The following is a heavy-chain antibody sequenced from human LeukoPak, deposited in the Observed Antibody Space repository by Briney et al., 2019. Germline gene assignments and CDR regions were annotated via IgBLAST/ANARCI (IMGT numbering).Heavy chain of an antibody. V-gene: IGHV3-30*02. Sequence: PGGSLRLSCAASGFTFSSYGMHWVRQAPGKGLERVAFIRYDGSNKYYADSVKGRFTISRDNSKNTLYLQMNSLRAEDTAVYYCAKDGVGIVVVPAAIQYYYYYMDVWGKGTTVTVSS. J-gene: IGHJ6*03. CDR2: IRYDGSNK. D-gene: IGHD2-2*02. CDR1: GFTFSSYG. CDR3: AKDGVGIVVVPAAIQYYYYYMDV.